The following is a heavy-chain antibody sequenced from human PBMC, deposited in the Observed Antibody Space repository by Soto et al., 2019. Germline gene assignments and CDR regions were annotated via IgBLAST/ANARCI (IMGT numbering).Heavy chain of an antibody. J-gene: IGHJ4*02. Sequence: QVQLVHSGAEVKKPGASVRISCQASGYTFSHYHINWVRQAPGHGLEWIGILRLGGQATTDSQKFQGRVTMTSDTSTATVYMELSSLRSYDTAVYYCTRGPFSGYDSYFDYWGQGTLITVSS. D-gene: IGHD5-12*01. CDR2: LRLGGQAT. CDR1: GYTFSHYH. CDR3: TRGPFSGYDSYFDY. V-gene: IGHV1-46*03.